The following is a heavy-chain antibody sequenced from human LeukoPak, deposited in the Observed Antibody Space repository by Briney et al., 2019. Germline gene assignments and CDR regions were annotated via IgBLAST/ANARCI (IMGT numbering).Heavy chain of an antibody. V-gene: IGHV3-23*01. CDR1: GFTFSSYA. D-gene: IGHD3-10*01. CDR3: AKIRSGTYYYYGMDV. CDR2: ISGSGGST. J-gene: IGHJ6*02. Sequence: PGGSLRLSCAASGFTFSSYAMSWVRQAPGKGLEWVSAISGSGGSTYYADSVKGRFTISRDNSKNTLYLQMNSLRAEDTAVYYCAKIRSGTYYYYGMDVWGQGTTVTVSS.